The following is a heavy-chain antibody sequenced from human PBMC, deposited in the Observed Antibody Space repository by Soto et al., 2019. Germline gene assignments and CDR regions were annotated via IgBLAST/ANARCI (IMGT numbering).Heavy chain of an antibody. CDR1: GYSFTSYW. CDR3: ARHPNYYDSSGYYSRRWYYGMDV. J-gene: IGHJ6*02. Sequence: SLKISCKGSGYSFTSYWIAWVRQMPGKGLEWMGIIYPGDSDTRYSPSFQGQVTISADKSISTAYLQWSSLKASDTAMYYCARHPNYYDSSGYYSRRWYYGMDVWGQGTTVTV. CDR2: IYPGDSDT. D-gene: IGHD3-22*01. V-gene: IGHV5-51*01.